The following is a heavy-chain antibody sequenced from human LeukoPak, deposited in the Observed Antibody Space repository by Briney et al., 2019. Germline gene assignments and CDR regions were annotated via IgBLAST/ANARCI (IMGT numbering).Heavy chain of an antibody. CDR2: IYSDNT. CDR3: ARRAGAYSHPYDY. Sequence: PSETLSLTCTVSGGSINSYWSWVRQAPGKGLEWVSFIYSDNTHYSDSVKGRFTISRDNSKNTLYLQMNSLRAEDTAVYYCARRAGAYSHPYDYWGQGTLVTVSS. J-gene: IGHJ4*02. D-gene: IGHD4/OR15-4a*01. V-gene: IGHV3-53*01. CDR1: GGSINSYW.